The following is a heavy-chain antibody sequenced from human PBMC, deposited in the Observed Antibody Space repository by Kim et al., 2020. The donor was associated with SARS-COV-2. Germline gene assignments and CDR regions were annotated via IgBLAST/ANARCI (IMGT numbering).Heavy chain of an antibody. CDR1: GGSISSYY. Sequence: SETLSLTCTVSGGSISSYYWSWIRQPPGKGLEWIGYIYYSETTNYNPSLTSRVTISVDTSQNQFSLKLSSVTAADTAVYYCARAPRGVTKTWYFDFWGQGTLVTVSS. D-gene: IGHD4-17*01. CDR3: ARAPRGVTKTWYFDF. J-gene: IGHJ4*02. CDR2: IYYSETT. V-gene: IGHV4-59*01.